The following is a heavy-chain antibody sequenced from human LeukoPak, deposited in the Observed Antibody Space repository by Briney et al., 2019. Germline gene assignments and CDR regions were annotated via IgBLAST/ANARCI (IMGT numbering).Heavy chain of an antibody. Sequence: GGSLRLSCAASGFTFSSYAMSWVRQAPGKGLEWVSAFSGSGGSTYYADSVKGRFTISRDNSKNTLYLQMNSLRAEDTAVYYCAIPRGDIVVVPAAIEYWGQGTLVTVSS. D-gene: IGHD2-2*01. CDR1: GFTFSSYA. J-gene: IGHJ4*02. CDR2: FSGSGGST. V-gene: IGHV3-23*01. CDR3: AIPRGDIVVVPAAIEY.